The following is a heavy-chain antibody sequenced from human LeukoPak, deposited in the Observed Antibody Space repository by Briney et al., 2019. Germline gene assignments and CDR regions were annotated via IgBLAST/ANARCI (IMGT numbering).Heavy chain of an antibody. J-gene: IGHJ4*02. CDR1: GFTFSSYT. Sequence: GGSLRLSCAASGFTFSSYTMNWVRQAPGKGLEWVSSISGSSSYTYYADSVKGRFTISRHNAKNTLYLQMNSLRAEDTAVYYCARDRGSTEFDYWGQGTLVTVSS. V-gene: IGHV3-21*01. D-gene: IGHD1-26*01. CDR2: ISGSSSYT. CDR3: ARDRGSTEFDY.